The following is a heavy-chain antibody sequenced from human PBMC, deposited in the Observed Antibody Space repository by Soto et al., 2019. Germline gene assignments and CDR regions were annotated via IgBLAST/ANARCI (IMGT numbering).Heavy chain of an antibody. D-gene: IGHD3-10*01. CDR3: AKEYSEFGVGPPRKFDP. Sequence: GGSLRLSCAASGFTFSSYGMHWVRQAPGKGLEWVAVISYDGSNKYYADSVKGRFTISRDNSKNTLYLQMNSLRAEDTAVYYCAKEYSEFGVGPPRKFDPWGQGTLVTVSS. J-gene: IGHJ5*02. CDR1: GFTFSSYG. CDR2: ISYDGSNK. V-gene: IGHV3-30*18.